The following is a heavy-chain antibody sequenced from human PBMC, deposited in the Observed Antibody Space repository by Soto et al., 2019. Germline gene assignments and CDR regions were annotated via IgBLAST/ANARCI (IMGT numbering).Heavy chain of an antibody. V-gene: IGHV3-23*01. CDR3: AKGGLGYNYGLTFDY. D-gene: IGHD5-18*01. J-gene: IGHJ4*02. Sequence: PGGSLRLSCAASGFTFSSYAMSWVCQAPGKGLEWVSAISGSGGSTYYADSVKGRFTISRDNSKNTLYLQMNSLRAEDTAVYYCAKGGLGYNYGLTFDYWGQGTLVTVSS. CDR2: ISGSGGST. CDR1: GFTFSSYA.